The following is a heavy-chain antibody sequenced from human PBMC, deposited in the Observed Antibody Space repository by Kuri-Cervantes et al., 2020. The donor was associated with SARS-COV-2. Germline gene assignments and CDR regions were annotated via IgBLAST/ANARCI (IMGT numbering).Heavy chain of an antibody. D-gene: IGHD2-2*02. V-gene: IGHV3-21*01. J-gene: IGHJ6*03. CDR1: GFDFSLYN. CDR3: ARGKDIVVVPAAIRYYYYYYMDV. CDR2: ISSSSSYI. Sequence: GESLKISCAASGFDFSLYNMNWVRQAPGKGLEWVSSISSSSSYIYYADSVKGRFTISRDNAKNSLYLQMNSLRAEDTAVYYCARGKDIVVVPAAIRYYYYYYMDVWGKGTTVTVSS.